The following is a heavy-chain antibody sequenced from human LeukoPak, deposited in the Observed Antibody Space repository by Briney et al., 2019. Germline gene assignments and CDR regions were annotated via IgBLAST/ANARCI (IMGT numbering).Heavy chain of an antibody. CDR1: GFIFSSYS. CDR2: INSDGINT. D-gene: IGHD3-22*01. CDR3: ARDLGQYYDTSDNWFDP. Sequence: GSLRLSCAASGFIFSSYSMNWVRQAPGKGLVWVSRINSDGINTSYADSVKGRFTISRDNAKNTLNLQMNSLRAEDTAVYYCARDLGQYYDTSDNWFDPWGQGTLVTVSS. V-gene: IGHV3-74*01. J-gene: IGHJ5*02.